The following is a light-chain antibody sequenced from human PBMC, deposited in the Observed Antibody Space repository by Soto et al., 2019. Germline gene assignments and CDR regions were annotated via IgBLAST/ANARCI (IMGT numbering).Light chain of an antibody. CDR1: QSLSSR. CDR2: DAS. V-gene: IGKV1-5*01. Sequence: DIHMTQSPSTLSASVGDRVTITCRASQSLSSRLAWYQQKPGKAPELLIYDASSLKSGVPSRFSGSESGTEFTLTISGLQPDDFATYYCLQDHDYQWTFGQGTK. CDR3: LQDHDYQWT. J-gene: IGKJ2*02.